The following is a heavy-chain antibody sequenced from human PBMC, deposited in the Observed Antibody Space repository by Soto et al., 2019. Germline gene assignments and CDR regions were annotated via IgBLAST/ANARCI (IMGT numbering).Heavy chain of an antibody. V-gene: IGHV1-46*01. CDR1: GYTFTSYY. CDR3: ARSILGYCISTSCSNNWFDP. J-gene: IGHJ5*02. Sequence: ASVKVSCKASGYTFTSYYMHWVRQAPGQGLEWMGIINPSGGSTSYAQKFQGRVTMTRDTSTSTVYMELSSLRSEDTAVYYCARSILGYCISTSCSNNWFDPWGQGTLVTVSS. D-gene: IGHD2-2*01. CDR2: INPSGGST.